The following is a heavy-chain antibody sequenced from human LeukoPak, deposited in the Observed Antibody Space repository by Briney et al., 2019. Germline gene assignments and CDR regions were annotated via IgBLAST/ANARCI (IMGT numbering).Heavy chain of an antibody. CDR1: GFTFGDYA. J-gene: IGHJ5*02. D-gene: IGHD3-3*01. Sequence: GGSLRLSCTASGFTFGDYAMSWFRQAPGKGLEWVGFIRSKAYGGTTEYAASVKGRFTISRDDSKSIAYLQMNSLKTEDTAVYYFTRDNFTYYVFGGGYLNWFAPGGQGPLVTVSS. V-gene: IGHV3-49*03. CDR3: TRDNFTYYVFGGGYLNWFAP. CDR2: IRSKAYGGTT.